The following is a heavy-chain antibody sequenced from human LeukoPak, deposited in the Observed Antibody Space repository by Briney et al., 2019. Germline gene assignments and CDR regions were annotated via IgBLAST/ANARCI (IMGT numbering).Heavy chain of an antibody. CDR2: VSYDGSNK. CDR1: GFTFSSYG. Sequence: PGRSLRLSCAASGFTFSSYGMHWVRQARGKGLEWVAVVSYDGSNKYYADSVKGRFSISRDNSKNTLYLKMNSLRAEDTAIYYCAKKFIEAAGSWFDPWGQGTLVTVSS. J-gene: IGHJ5*02. V-gene: IGHV3-30*18. D-gene: IGHD6-13*01. CDR3: AKKFIEAAGSWFDP.